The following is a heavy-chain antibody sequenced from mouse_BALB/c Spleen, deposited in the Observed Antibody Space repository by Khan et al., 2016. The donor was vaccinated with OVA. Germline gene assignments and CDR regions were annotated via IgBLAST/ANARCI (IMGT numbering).Heavy chain of an antibody. D-gene: IGHD2-14*01. V-gene: IGHV3-8*02. CDR2: IIYTGYT. CDR1: GDSITSGY. CDR3: ARTTYRYAFVY. Sequence: EVQLQESGPSLVKPSQTLSLTCSVTGDSITSGYWNWIRKFPGNRLEYMGYIIYTGYTYYNPSLKSRISITRHTSKNQYYLQLNSVTDENTATYYCARTTYRYAFVYWGQGTLVTVSA. J-gene: IGHJ3*01.